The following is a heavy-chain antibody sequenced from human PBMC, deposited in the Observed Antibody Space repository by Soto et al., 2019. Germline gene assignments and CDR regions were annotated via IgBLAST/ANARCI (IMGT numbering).Heavy chain of an antibody. CDR1: GGSFSGYY. Sequence: SETLSLSCAVYGGSFSGYYWPWIRQPPGTGLEWIGEINHSGSTNYNPSLKSRVTISVDTSKNQFSLKLTSVTAPDKAVDSRGRDKITALLDYLGQGTLVTVSS. D-gene: IGHD3-10*01. CDR3: GRDKITALLDY. V-gene: IGHV4-34*01. J-gene: IGHJ4*02. CDR2: INHSGST.